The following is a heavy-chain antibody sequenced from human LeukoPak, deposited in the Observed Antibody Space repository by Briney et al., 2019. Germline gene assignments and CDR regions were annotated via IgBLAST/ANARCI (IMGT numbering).Heavy chain of an antibody. CDR2: INCNSGRS. Sequence: ASVKVCCKASGYTFTGYYLHWVRQAPGQGIEWMGRINCNSGRSNYAQKFQGRVTMTRDTSINTVYMVLSSLRFDDTAFYYCARADDTRGGNWFDPWGQGTLVTVSS. CDR3: ARADDTRGGNWFDP. D-gene: IGHD3-22*01. CDR1: GYTFTGYY. V-gene: IGHV1-2*06. J-gene: IGHJ5*02.